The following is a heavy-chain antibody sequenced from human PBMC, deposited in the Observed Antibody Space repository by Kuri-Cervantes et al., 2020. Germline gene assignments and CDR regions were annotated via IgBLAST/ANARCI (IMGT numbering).Heavy chain of an antibody. CDR1: GFTFSNYW. CDR2: IKQDGSEK. Sequence: GGSLRLSCAAAGFTFSNYWMSWVRQAPGKGLEWVANIKQDGSEKYYVDSVKGRFTISRDNAENSLFLQMNSLKVEDTAVYNCASSPVVPNDWGQGTLVTVSS. D-gene: IGHD2-21*01. CDR3: ASSPVVPND. V-gene: IGHV3-7*02. J-gene: IGHJ4*02.